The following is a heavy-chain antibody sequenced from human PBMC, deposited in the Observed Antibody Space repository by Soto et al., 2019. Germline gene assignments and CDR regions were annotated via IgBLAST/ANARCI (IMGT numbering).Heavy chain of an antibody. CDR2: ISYDGSNK. Sequence: QVQLVESGGGVVQPGRSLRLSCAASGVIFSSYAMNWVRQAPGKGLEWVALISYDGSNKYYADSVKGRFTISRDSSKNKLYLQMNSLRAADKAVYYCGRCTSTSCHLGSDYWGQGTLVTVSS. CDR3: GRCTSTSCHLGSDY. CDR1: GVIFSSYA. J-gene: IGHJ4*02. D-gene: IGHD2-2*01. V-gene: IGHV3-30-3*01.